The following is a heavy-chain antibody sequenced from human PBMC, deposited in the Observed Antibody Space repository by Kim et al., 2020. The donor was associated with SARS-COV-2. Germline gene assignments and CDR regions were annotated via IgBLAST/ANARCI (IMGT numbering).Heavy chain of an antibody. D-gene: IGHD3-10*01. J-gene: IGHJ4*02. Sequence: TYYTDSGKGRFTISRDNSKNTLYLQMNSLRAEDTAVYYCASGSGSSLFDYWGQGTLVTVSS. CDR2: T. CDR3: ASGSGSSLFDY. V-gene: IGHV3-53*01.